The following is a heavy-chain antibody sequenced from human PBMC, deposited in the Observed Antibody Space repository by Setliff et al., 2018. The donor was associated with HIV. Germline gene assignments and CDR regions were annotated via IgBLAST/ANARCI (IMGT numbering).Heavy chain of an antibody. CDR3: ARGNIPYISIIRGSAWLDP. V-gene: IGHV4-59*01. D-gene: IGHD3-10*01. J-gene: IGHJ5*02. Sequence: SETLSLTCNVSGASIGGAYGRWIRQPPGKGLELIGDISYTGRTNYNPSLKSRVTISGDRSKNQFSLKLSSMTAADTAFYYCARGNIPYISIIRGSAWLDPWGQGALVTVSS. CDR1: GASIGGAY. CDR2: ISYTGRT.